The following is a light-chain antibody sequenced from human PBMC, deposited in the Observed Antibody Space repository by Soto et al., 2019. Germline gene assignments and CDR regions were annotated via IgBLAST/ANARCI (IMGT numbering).Light chain of an antibody. V-gene: IGKV3-20*01. CDR3: QQYGSSRT. Sequence: ENVLTQSPGTLSLSPGERATPSCRASQSVSSSYLAWYQQKPGQAPRLLIYGASSRATGIPDRFSGSGSGTDFTLTISRLEPEDFAVYYCQQYGSSRTFGQGTKVDI. CDR2: GAS. J-gene: IGKJ1*01. CDR1: QSVSSSY.